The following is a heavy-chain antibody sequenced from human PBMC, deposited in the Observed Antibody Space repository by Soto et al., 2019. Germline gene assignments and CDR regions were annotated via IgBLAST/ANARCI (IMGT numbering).Heavy chain of an antibody. Sequence: GGSLRLSCAASGFTFSSDAMSWVRQAPGKGLEWVSAISGSGGSTYYADSVKGRFTISRDNSKNTLYLQMNSLRAEDTAVYYCAKRDSSSSGGFDYWGRGTLVTVSS. V-gene: IGHV3-23*01. CDR3: AKRDSSSSGGFDY. CDR2: ISGSGGST. J-gene: IGHJ4*02. CDR1: GFTFSSDA. D-gene: IGHD6-13*01.